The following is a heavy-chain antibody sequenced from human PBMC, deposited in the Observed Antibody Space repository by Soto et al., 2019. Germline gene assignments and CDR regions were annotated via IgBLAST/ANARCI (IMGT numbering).Heavy chain of an antibody. D-gene: IGHD2-8*02. CDR1: GFTFSSYA. CDR2: IRGTGGSK. J-gene: IGHJ4*02. Sequence: VQLLESGGGLVQPGGSLRLSCAASGFTFSSYAMSWVRQPPGKVLEWVSLIRGTGGSKYYADSVKGRFTISRDNSKNTLYLQMNSLIAEDPSVYYCAKDLLEVCWTPGVRGTDFDYWGQVTLVTVSS. CDR3: AKDLLEVCWTPGVRGTDFDY. V-gene: IGHV3-23*01.